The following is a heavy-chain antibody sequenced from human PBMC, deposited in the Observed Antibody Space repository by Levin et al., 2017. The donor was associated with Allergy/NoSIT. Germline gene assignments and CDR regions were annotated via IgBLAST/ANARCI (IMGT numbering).Heavy chain of an antibody. D-gene: IGHD6-19*01. CDR3: ARLSSYSSGWGYFDL. V-gene: IGHV1-3*01. CDR1: GYTFTRFA. Sequence: PEASVKVSCKPSGYTFTRFAIHWVRQAPGQTLEWMGWINVGNGQTKYSQKFEGRLTIARDIFATTVDMELSGLRSEDTAVYYCARLSSYSSGWGYFDLWGQGTLATVSS. J-gene: IGHJ4*02. CDR2: INVGNGQT.